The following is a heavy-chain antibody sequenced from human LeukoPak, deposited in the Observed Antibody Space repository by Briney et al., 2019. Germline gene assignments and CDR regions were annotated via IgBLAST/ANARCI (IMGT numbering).Heavy chain of an antibody. J-gene: IGHJ6*02. D-gene: IGHD6-13*01. Sequence: PGGSLRLSCAASGFIFSSYNMHWVRQSPGKGLEWVSSITRTSKYIYYADSVKGRFTISRDNAKNSLFLQMNSLRDEDSAVYYCARGGYSSSWYNYYYGMDVWGQGTTVTVSS. CDR2: ITRTSKYI. CDR3: ARGGYSSSWYNYYYGMDV. CDR1: GFIFSSYN. V-gene: IGHV3-21*01.